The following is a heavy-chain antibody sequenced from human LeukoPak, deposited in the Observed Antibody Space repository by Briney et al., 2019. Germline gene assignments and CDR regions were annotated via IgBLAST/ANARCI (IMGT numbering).Heavy chain of an antibody. J-gene: IGHJ4*02. Sequence: KTSETLSLICTVSGGSISSYYWSWIRQPPGKGLEWIGYIYYSGNTNYNPSLKSRVTISVDTSKNQFSLKLSSVTAADTAMYYCARGTYETSGYYLYYFDYWGQGTLVTVSS. V-gene: IGHV4-59*01. CDR1: GGSISSYY. D-gene: IGHD3-22*01. CDR3: ARGTYETSGYYLYYFDY. CDR2: IYYSGNT.